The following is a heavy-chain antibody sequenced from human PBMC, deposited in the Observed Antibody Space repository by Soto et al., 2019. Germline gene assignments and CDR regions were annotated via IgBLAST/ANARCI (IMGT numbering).Heavy chain of an antibody. Sequence: GGSLRLSCAASGFTFSNAWMNWVRQAPGKGLEWVGRIKSKTDGGTTDYAAPVKGRFTISRDDSKNTLYLQMNSLKTEDTAVYYCTTGDYSSSWYYFDYWGQGTLVTVSS. D-gene: IGHD6-13*01. J-gene: IGHJ4*02. CDR1: GFTFSNAW. V-gene: IGHV3-15*07. CDR2: IKSKTDGGTT. CDR3: TTGDYSSSWYYFDY.